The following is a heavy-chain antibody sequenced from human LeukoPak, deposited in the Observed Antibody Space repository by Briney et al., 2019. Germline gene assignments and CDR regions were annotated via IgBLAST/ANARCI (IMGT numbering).Heavy chain of an antibody. V-gene: IGHV1-58*01. CDR2: IVVGSDST. D-gene: IGHD5-12*01. CDR1: GFTFSNSA. CDR3: TAEVYRGYVYSYYYGMDV. J-gene: IGHJ6*02. Sequence: GTSVKVSCKASGFTFSNSAFQWVRQARGQRLEWIGWIVVGSDSTKYAQKFQERVSITRDTSTSTAYMELSSLRSEDTAVYYCTAEVYRGYVYSYYYGMDVWGQGTTVTVFS.